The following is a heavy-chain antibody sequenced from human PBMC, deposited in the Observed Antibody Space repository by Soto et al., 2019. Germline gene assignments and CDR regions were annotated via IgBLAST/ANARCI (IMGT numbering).Heavy chain of an antibody. J-gene: IGHJ6*02. V-gene: IGHV4-31*03. CDR2: IYYSGST. D-gene: IGHD4-17*01. Sequence: QVKLQESGPGLVKPSQTLSLTCTFSGGSISSGGYYWSWIRQHPGKGRGWIGYIYYSGSTYYNPSLKSRVTISVDTSKNQFSLKLSSVTAADTAVYYCARDRGYGDPRGYYGMDVWGQGTTVTVSS. CDR1: GGSISSGGYY. CDR3: ARDRGYGDPRGYYGMDV.